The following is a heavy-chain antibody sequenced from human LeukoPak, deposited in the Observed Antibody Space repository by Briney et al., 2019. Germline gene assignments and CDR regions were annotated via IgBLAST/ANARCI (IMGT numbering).Heavy chain of an antibody. D-gene: IGHD2-21*01. CDR3: ARGSIPPDY. CDR2: ISSSGSTI. V-gene: IGHV3-48*03. Sequence: GGSLRLSCAASGFTFSSYEMNWVRQAPGKGLEWVSYISSSGSTIYYADSVKGRFTISRDNAKNSLYLQMNSLRAEDTALYYCARGSIPPDYWGQGTLVTVSS. CDR1: GFTFSSYE. J-gene: IGHJ4*02.